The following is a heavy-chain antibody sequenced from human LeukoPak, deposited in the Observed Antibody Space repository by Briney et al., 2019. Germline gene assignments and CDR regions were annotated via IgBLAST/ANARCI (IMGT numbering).Heavy chain of an antibody. CDR3: ARVTAVAGTSVGVDA. J-gene: IGHJ4*02. Sequence: GGSLRLSCAVSGFTVSDNYMSWLRQGPGKGLEWVSLIYSDDTTFYADSVKGRFTISRDISKNTLYLQMSSLRAEDTAVYYCARVTAVAGTSVGVDAWGQGILVTVS. CDR2: IYSDDTT. V-gene: IGHV3-53*01. CDR1: GFTVSDNY. D-gene: IGHD6-19*01.